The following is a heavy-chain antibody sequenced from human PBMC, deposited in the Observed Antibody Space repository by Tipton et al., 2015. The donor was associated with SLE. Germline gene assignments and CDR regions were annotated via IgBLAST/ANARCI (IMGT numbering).Heavy chain of an antibody. CDR2: INHSGST. D-gene: IGHD1-1*01. J-gene: IGHJ6*03. Sequence: TLSLTCTVSGGSISSYYWNWIRQPPGKGLEWIGEINHSGSTNYNPSLKSRVTISVDTSKNQFSLKLSSVTAADTAVYYCARAPGLERSYYYYYYMDVWDKGTTVTVSS. V-gene: IGHV4-34*01. CDR1: GGSISSYY. CDR3: ARAPGLERSYYYYYYMDV.